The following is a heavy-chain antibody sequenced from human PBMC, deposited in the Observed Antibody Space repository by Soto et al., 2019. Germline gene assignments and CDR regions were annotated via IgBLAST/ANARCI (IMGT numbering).Heavy chain of an antibody. J-gene: IGHJ2*01. CDR3: ATGGSYCSTTGCLYWYLDL. V-gene: IGHV4-4*02. D-gene: IGHD2-2*01. Sequence: QVQLQESGPGLVEPSGTLSLTCAVSGGSISSNTWWSWVLQPPGKGVEWIVESYHSGTTNYNPSLKGRVGNSVDKSKNQFSLKVNAVTAADTAGYYCATGGSYCSTTGCLYWYLDLGGRATQVSV. CDR1: GGSISSNTW. CDR2: SYHSGTT.